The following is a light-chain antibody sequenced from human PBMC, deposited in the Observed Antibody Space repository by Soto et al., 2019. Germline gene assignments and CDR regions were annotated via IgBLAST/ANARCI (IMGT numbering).Light chain of an antibody. CDR3: QQRSNWPLT. Sequence: GLTQSPATLSLSPGERATRSCRASLSVSSYLAWYQQKPGQAPRLLIYDASNRATGIPARFSGSGSGTDFTLTISSLEPEDFAVYYCQQRSNWPLTFGGGTKVDVK. CDR1: LSVSSY. V-gene: IGKV3-11*01. J-gene: IGKJ4*01. CDR2: DAS.